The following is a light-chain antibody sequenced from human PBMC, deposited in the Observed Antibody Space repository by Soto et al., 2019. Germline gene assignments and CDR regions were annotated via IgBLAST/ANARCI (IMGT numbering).Light chain of an antibody. V-gene: IGLV2-14*01. J-gene: IGLJ1*01. CDR3: SSYTSSTFYV. CDR2: EVT. Sequence: QSVLTQPASVSGSPGQSITISCTGTGSDVGGYDYVSWYQHHPGKAPKVMIYEVTNRPSGVSNRSSGSKSGNTASLTISGLQAEDEADYYCSSYTSSTFYVSGTGTKVTVL. CDR1: GSDVGGYDY.